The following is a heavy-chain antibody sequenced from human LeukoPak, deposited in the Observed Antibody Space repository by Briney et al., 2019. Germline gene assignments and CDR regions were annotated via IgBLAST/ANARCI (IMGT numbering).Heavy chain of an antibody. V-gene: IGHV3-21*06. J-gene: IGHJ4*02. D-gene: IGHD4-17*01. CDR2: ILSSSGYM. CDR3: ARDPYGDYVGY. CDR1: GFTFSSYS. Sequence: GGSLRLSCVASGFTFSSYSMNWVRQAPGKGLEWVSSILSSSGYMYYADSVKGRFTISRDNARNSLFLHMNSLRAEDSAVYYCARDPYGDYVGYWGQGTLVTVSS.